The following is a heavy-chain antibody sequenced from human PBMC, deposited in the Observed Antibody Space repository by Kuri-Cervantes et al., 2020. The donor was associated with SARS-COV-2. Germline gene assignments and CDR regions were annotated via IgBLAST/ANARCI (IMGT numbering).Heavy chain of an antibody. CDR3: ARLNYYGSGSYDY. CDR1: GFTFSSYA. CDR2: ISYDGSNK. D-gene: IGHD3-10*01. J-gene: IGHJ4*02. V-gene: IGHV3-30*04. Sequence: GESLKISCAASGFTFSSYAMHWVRQAPGKGLEWVAVISYDGSNKYYADSVKGRFTISRDNAKNSLYLQMNSLRAEDTAVYYCARLNYYGSGSYDYWGQGTLVTVSS.